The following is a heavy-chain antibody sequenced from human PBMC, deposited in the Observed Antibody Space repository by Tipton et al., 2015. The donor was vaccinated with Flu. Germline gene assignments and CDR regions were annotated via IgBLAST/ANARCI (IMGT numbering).Heavy chain of an antibody. Sequence: TLSLTCTVSGDSMRRDYFWGWIRQAPGKGLEWIGNIHYSGSPHYNPSLKSRVTISVDTSKNQFSLRVSSVTAADTAVYYCARGATVVTPRVVYFDYWGQGTLVTVSS. CDR2: IHYSGSP. V-gene: IGHV4-38-2*02. D-gene: IGHD4-23*01. CDR3: ARGATVVTPRVVYFDY. CDR1: GDSMRRDYF. J-gene: IGHJ4*02.